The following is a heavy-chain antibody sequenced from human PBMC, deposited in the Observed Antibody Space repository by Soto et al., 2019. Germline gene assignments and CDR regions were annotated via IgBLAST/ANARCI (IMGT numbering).Heavy chain of an antibody. CDR1: GGSISSYY. CDR2: IYHSGST. D-gene: IGHD1-1*01. V-gene: IGHV4-4*02. J-gene: IGHJ4*03. CDR3: ASVFKLALDRPPVRTV. Sequence: TSETLSLTCTVSGGSISSYYWSWVRQPPGKGLEWIGEIYHSGSTNYNPSLKSRVTISVDKSKNQFSLKLSSVTAPDTAVYYCASVFKLALDRPPVRTVGGQGTRVTVPS.